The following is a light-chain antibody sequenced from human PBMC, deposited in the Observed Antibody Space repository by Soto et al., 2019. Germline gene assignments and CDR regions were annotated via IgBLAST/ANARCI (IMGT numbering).Light chain of an antibody. J-gene: IGKJ5*01. CDR3: QQYDKSPIT. V-gene: IGKV3-20*01. CDR1: QSVSSK. Sequence: EVVLTQSPGILSLSPGERATLSCRASQSVSSKLAWYQQKPGQAPRLLISGTSSRATGIPDRFSGSGSGTDFTLTINRLEPEDFALYLCQQYDKSPITFGLGTRLEI. CDR2: GTS.